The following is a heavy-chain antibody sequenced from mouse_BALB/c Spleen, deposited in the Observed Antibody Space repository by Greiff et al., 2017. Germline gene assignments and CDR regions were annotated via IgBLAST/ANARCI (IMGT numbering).Heavy chain of an antibody. CDR2: ISSGGST. V-gene: IGHV5-6-5*01. CDR3: ARVYYRYDEYYAMDY. J-gene: IGHJ4*01. Sequence: EVKLVESGGGLVKPGGSLKLSCAASGFTFSSYAMSWVRQTPEKRLEWVASISSGGSTYYPDSVKGRFTISRDNARNILYLQMSSLRSEDTAMYYCARVYYRYDEYYAMDYWGQGTSVTVSS. D-gene: IGHD2-14*01. CDR1: GFTFSSYA.